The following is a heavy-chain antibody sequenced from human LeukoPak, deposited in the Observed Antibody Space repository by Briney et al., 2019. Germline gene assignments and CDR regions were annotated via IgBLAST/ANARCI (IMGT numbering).Heavy chain of an antibody. V-gene: IGHV3-74*01. D-gene: IGHD6-19*01. CDR1: GFTFSSYW. J-gene: IGHJ4*02. Sequence: GGSLRLSCAASGFTFSSYWMHWVRQAPGKGLVWVSRINSDGSSTSYADSVKGRFTISRDNAKNTLYLQMNSLRAEDTAVYYCARDSSGRYWDSYFDYWGQGTLVTVSS. CDR2: INSDGSST. CDR3: ARDSSGRYWDSYFDY.